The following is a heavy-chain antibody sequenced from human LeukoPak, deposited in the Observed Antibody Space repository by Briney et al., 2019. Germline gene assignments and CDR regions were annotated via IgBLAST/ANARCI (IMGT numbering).Heavy chain of an antibody. D-gene: IGHD5-24*01. CDR2: FFYSGST. J-gene: IGHJ5*02. CDR3: ARESLTWLQSRTSWFDP. V-gene: IGHV4-39*07. Sequence: SETLSLTCTVSGGSISSRPYCWGWIRQPPGKGLEWLGSFFYSGSTNYKPSLKSRVTISVDTSKNQFSLRLSSVTAADTAVYYCARESLTWLQSRTSWFDPWGQGTLVTVSS. CDR1: GGSISSRPYC.